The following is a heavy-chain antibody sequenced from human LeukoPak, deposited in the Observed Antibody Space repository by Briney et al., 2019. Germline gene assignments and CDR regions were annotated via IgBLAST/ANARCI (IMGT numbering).Heavy chain of an antibody. Sequence: GGSLRLSCAASGFTFSSYGMHWVRQAPGKGLEWVAVISYDGSNKYYADSVKGRFIISRDNSKNTLYLQMNSLRAEDTAVYYCARVFGAGYSDYWGQGTLVTVSS. V-gene: IGHV3-30*03. CDR3: ARVFGAGYSDY. CDR2: ISYDGSNK. J-gene: IGHJ4*02. CDR1: GFTFSSYG. D-gene: IGHD4/OR15-4a*01.